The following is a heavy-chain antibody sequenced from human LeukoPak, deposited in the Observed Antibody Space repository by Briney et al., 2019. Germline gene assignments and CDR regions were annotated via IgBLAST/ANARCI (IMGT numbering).Heavy chain of an antibody. D-gene: IGHD1-1*01. CDR2: IYSGGST. Sequence: GGSLRLSCAASGFTVSGNYMSWVRQAPGKGLEWVSVIYSGGSTDFADSVKGRFTISRDNSKNTLYLQMNSLRAEDTAVYYCAKVPLEPYFDYWGQGTLVTVSS. CDR1: GFTVSGNY. V-gene: IGHV3-53*01. CDR3: AKVPLEPYFDY. J-gene: IGHJ4*02.